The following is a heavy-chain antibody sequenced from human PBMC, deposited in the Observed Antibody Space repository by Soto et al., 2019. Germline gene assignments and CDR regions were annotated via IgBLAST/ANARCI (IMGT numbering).Heavy chain of an antibody. V-gene: IGHV3-53*04. CDR1: GFTVSSNY. J-gene: IGHJ3*02. Sequence: EVQLVESGGGLVQPGGSLRLSCAASGFTVSSNYMSWVRQAPGKGLEWVSVIYSGGSTYYADSWKGRFTISRHNSKNTLYLQMNSLRAEDTAVYYCARDVTTYAFDIWGQGTMVTVSS. CDR3: ARDVTTYAFDI. D-gene: IGHD4-17*01. CDR2: IYSGGST.